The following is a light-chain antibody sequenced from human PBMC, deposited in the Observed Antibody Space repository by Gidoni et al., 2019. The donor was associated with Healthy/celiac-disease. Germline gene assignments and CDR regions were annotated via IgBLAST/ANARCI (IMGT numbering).Light chain of an antibody. CDR3: QQSYSTEVT. V-gene: IGKV1-39*01. CDR1: QSISSY. CDR2: AAS. Sequence: DIQMTQSPSSLSASVGDIVTITCRASQSISSYLNGYQQKPGKAPKLLIYAASSLQSGVPSRFSGSGSGTDFTLTISSLQPEDFATYYCQQSYSTEVTFGPGTKVDIK. J-gene: IGKJ3*01.